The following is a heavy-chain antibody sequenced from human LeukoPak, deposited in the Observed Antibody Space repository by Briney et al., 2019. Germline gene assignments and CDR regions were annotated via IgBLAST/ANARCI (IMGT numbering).Heavy chain of an antibody. J-gene: IGHJ4*02. CDR1: GFTVSSNY. CDR2: ISGSGGST. V-gene: IGHV3-23*01. CDR3: AKDVSQTAMVSFAVY. Sequence: GGSLRLSCAASGFTVSSNYMSWVRQAPGKGLEWVSAISGSGGSTYYADSVKGRFTISRDNSKNTLYLQMNSLRAEDTAVYYCAKDVSQTAMVSFAVYWGQGTLVTVSS. D-gene: IGHD5-18*01.